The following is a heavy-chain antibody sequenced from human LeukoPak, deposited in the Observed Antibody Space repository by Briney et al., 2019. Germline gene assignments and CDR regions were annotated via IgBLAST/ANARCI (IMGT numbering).Heavy chain of an antibody. V-gene: IGHV1-2*02. Sequence: GASVKVSCKASGYTFTGYYMHWVRQSPGQGLEWMGWINPNSGGTNYAQKFQGRVTMTRDTSISTAYMELSRLRSDDTAVYYCARDGSSGSYFPQDYWGQGTLVTVSS. D-gene: IGHD1-26*01. CDR2: INPNSGGT. CDR3: ARDGSSGSYFPQDY. J-gene: IGHJ4*02. CDR1: GYTFTGYY.